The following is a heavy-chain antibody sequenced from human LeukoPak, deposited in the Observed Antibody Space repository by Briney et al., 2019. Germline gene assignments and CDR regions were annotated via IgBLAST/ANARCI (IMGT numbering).Heavy chain of an antibody. D-gene: IGHD3-10*01. CDR2: INPDSGGT. J-gene: IGHJ2*01. Sequence: SVTVSCKASGYTFSHYYMHWVRQAPGQGREWMGWINPDSGGTNYAQKFQGRVTMTRDTSISTAYMELSRLRCDDTAVYYCARYGERYGSYFDRWGRGTLVTVSS. CDR3: ARYGERYGSYFDR. CDR1: GYTFSHYY. V-gene: IGHV1-2*02.